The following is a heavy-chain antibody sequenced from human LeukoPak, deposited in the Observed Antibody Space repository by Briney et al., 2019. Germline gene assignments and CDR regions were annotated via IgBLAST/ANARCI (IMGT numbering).Heavy chain of an antibody. CDR2: ISAYNGNT. D-gene: IGHD5-12*01. CDR3: ARAGGYSGYGGTDAFDI. Sequence: GASVKVSCKASGYTFTSYGISWVRQAPGQGLEWMGWISAYNGNTNYAQKLQGRVTMTTDTSTSTAYMELRSLRSEDTAVYYCARAGGYSGYGGTDAFDIWGQGTMVTVSS. V-gene: IGHV1-18*01. CDR1: GYTFTSYG. J-gene: IGHJ3*02.